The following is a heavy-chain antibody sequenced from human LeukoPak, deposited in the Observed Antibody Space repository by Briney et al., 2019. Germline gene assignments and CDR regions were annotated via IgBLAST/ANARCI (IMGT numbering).Heavy chain of an antibody. CDR2: ISGYNANT. CDR1: GYTFSSFG. CDR3: ARQTREKNYDY. Sequence: ASVKVSCKASGYTFSSFGISWVRQAPGRGLEWMGWISGYNANTNYAREVQGRVTMTTDTSTSTVYMELKSLGSDDTAVYYCARQTREKNYDYWGQGALVIVSS. D-gene: IGHD1-7*01. V-gene: IGHV1-18*01. J-gene: IGHJ4*02.